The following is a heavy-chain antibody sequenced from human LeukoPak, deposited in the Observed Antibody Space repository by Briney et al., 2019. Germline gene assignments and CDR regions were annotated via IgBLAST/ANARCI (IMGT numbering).Heavy chain of an antibody. Sequence: AASVKVSCKASGYTFTSYGINWVRQAPGQGLEWMGWISAYNGNTSYAQKLQGRVTMTTDTSTSTAYMELRSLRSDDTAVYYCARDDALVATGSFDYWGQGTLVTVSS. CDR1: GYTFTSYG. CDR3: ARDDALVATGSFDY. D-gene: IGHD5-12*01. V-gene: IGHV1-18*01. J-gene: IGHJ4*02. CDR2: ISAYNGNT.